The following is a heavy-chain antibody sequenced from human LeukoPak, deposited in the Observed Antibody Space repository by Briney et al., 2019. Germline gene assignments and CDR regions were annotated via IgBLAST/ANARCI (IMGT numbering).Heavy chain of an antibody. D-gene: IGHD4-11*01. CDR3: ARLQYAPKSPLDY. V-gene: IGHV3-20*04. CDR2: INWNGGST. J-gene: IGHJ4*02. Sequence: GGSLRLSCAASGFTFDDYGLSWVRQAPGKGLEWVSTINWNGGSTGYADSVKGRFTISRDNAKNSLYLQMNSLRAEDTAVYYCARLQYAPKSPLDYWGQGTLVTVSS. CDR1: GFTFDDYG.